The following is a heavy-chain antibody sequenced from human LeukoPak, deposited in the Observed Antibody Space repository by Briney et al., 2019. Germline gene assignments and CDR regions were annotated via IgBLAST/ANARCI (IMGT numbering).Heavy chain of an antibody. D-gene: IGHD3-3*01. V-gene: IGHV1-3*03. CDR2: INAGNGNT. J-gene: IGHJ4*02. CDR3: AVTYYDFWSGYLPLGY. CDR1: GYTFTSYA. Sequence: GASVKVSCKASGYTFTSYAMHWVRQAPGRRLEWMGWINAGNGNTKYSQEFQGRVTITRDTSASTAYMELSSLRSEDMAVYYCAVTYYDFWSGYLPLGYWGQGTLVTVSS.